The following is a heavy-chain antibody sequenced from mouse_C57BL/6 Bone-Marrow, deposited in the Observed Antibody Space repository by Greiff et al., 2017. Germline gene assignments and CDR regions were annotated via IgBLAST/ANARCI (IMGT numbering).Heavy chain of an antibody. J-gene: IGHJ2*01. CDR1: GYTFTSYT. CDR3: ASPGDYYGSS. V-gene: IGHV1-4*01. CDR2: TNPSSGYT. D-gene: IGHD1-1*01. Sequence: QVQLKQSGAELARPGASVKMSCKASGYTFTSYTTYWVKQRPGQGLEWIGYTNPSSGYTKYNQKFKDKATLTADKSSSTAYMQLSSLTSEDSAVYYCASPGDYYGSSWGQGTTLTVSS.